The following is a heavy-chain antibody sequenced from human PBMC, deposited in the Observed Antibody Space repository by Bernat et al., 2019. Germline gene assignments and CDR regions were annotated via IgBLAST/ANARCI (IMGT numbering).Heavy chain of an antibody. CDR2: INAGNGNI. CDR1: GYTFTSYA. CDR3: ARRPGYGILTGYYPQGPFDY. D-gene: IGHD3-9*01. Sequence: QVQLVQSGAEVKKPGASVKVSCKASGYTFTSYAMHWVRQAPGQRLEWMGWINAGNGNINYSQKFQGRVTITRDTSASTAYMELSSLRCEDTAVYYCARRPGYGILTGYYPQGPFDYWGQGTLVTVSS. J-gene: IGHJ4*02. V-gene: IGHV1-3*01.